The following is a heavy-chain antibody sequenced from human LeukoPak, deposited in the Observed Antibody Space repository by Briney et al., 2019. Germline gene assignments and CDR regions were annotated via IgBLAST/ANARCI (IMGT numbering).Heavy chain of an antibody. Sequence: GGSLRLSCAASGFSVSSDYMNWVRQAPGKGLEWVSIIYSGGTTYYADSVKGRFTISRNNSKNTLHLQMNSLRAEDTAVYYCARVLWNGDYPRFDYWGQGTLVTVSS. D-gene: IGHD4-17*01. J-gene: IGHJ4*02. V-gene: IGHV3-53*01. CDR3: ARVLWNGDYPRFDY. CDR2: IYSGGTT. CDR1: GFSVSSDY.